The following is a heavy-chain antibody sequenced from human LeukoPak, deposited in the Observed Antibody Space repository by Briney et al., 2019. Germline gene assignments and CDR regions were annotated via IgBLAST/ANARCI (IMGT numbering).Heavy chain of an antibody. D-gene: IGHD3-22*01. Sequence: VSVKVSCKASGYTFTGHYMHWVRQAPGQGLEWMGWINPNSGGTNYAQKFQGRVTMTRDTSITTAYMELSRLKSDDTAVYYCAREVDYYDSSDYFPLGYWGRGTLVTVSS. J-gene: IGHJ4*02. CDR1: GYTFTGHY. V-gene: IGHV1-2*02. CDR2: INPNSGGT. CDR3: AREVDYYDSSDYFPLGY.